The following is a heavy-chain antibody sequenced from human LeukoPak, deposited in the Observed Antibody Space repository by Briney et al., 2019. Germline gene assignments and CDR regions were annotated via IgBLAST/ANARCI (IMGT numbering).Heavy chain of an antibody. Sequence: GGSLRLSCAASGFTFSSYAMSWVRQAPGKGLQWVSAIGGSGGSAHYADSVKGRFTISRDNSKSTLYLQMNSLRAEDTAVYYCAKKMLAHMDVWGKGTTVTVSS. V-gene: IGHV3-23*01. CDR3: AKKMLAHMDV. CDR1: GFTFSSYA. CDR2: IGGSGGSA. D-gene: IGHD3-10*02. J-gene: IGHJ6*03.